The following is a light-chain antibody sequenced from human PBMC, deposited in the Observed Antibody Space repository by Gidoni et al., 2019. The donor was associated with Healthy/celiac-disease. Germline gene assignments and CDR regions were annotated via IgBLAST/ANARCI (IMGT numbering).Light chain of an antibody. J-gene: IGKJ4*01. Sequence: ESGLTQSPATLSLSPGDRATLSCRASQSVSSYLAWYRQKPGQPPRLLIYDASNRATGVPDRLSGTGSGTDFTLTINSLEAEDSAVYYCQQRSNWPLTFGGGTKVEIK. CDR3: QQRSNWPLT. V-gene: IGKV3-11*01. CDR2: DAS. CDR1: QSVSSY.